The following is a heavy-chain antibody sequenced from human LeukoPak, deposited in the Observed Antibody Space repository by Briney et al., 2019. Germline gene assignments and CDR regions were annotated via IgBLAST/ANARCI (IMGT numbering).Heavy chain of an antibody. Sequence: SETLSLTCAVYGGSFSGYYWSWIRQPPGKGLEWIGEINHSGSTNYNPSLKSRVTISVDTSKNQFSLKLSSVTAEDTAVYYCAKSFFGGSSGWLNFDYWGQGTLVTVSS. CDR3: AKSFFGGSSGWLNFDY. CDR1: GGSFSGYY. V-gene: IGHV4-34*01. D-gene: IGHD6-19*01. J-gene: IGHJ4*02. CDR2: INHSGST.